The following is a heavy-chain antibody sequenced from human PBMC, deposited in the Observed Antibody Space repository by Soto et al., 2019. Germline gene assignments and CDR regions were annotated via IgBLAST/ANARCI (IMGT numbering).Heavy chain of an antibody. CDR1: GYTFTSYY. CDR2: INPSGGST. D-gene: IGHD3-22*01. J-gene: IGHJ5*02. CDR3: ARVLYDSSGYYSFDP. V-gene: IGHV1-46*01. Sequence: QVQLVQSGAEVKKPGASVKVSCKASGYTFTSYYMHWVRQAPGQGLEWMGIINPSGGSTSYAQKFQGRVTMPRDTSTSTVYMELSSLRSEDTAVYYCARVLYDSSGYYSFDPWGQGTLVTVSS.